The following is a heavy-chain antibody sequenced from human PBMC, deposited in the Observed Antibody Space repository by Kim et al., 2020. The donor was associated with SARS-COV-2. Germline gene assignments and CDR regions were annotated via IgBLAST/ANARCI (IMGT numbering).Heavy chain of an antibody. V-gene: IGHV4-39*01. D-gene: IGHD2-15*01. Sequence: SETLSLTCTVSGGSISSSSYYWGWIRQPPGKGLEWIGSIYYSGSTYYNPSLKSRVTISVDTSKNQFSLKLSSVTAADTAVYYCARQSDCSGGSCYFRWFDPWGQGTLVTVSS. CDR1: GGSISSSSYY. J-gene: IGHJ5*02. CDR2: IYYSGST. CDR3: ARQSDCSGGSCYFRWFDP.